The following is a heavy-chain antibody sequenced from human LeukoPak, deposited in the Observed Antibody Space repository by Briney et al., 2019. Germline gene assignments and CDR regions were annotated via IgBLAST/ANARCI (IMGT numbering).Heavy chain of an antibody. Sequence: PGGSLRLSCAVSGFTFSSYTMTWVRQAPGKGLEWVSSISRSGDYIFYADSVRGRFTISRDNAKNSLYLQMTSLRAEDTAVYYCAKDRLVGGSDRHPLDYRGQGTLVTVSS. D-gene: IGHD1-26*01. CDR2: ISRSGDYI. V-gene: IGHV3-21*01. CDR1: GFTFSSYT. J-gene: IGHJ4*02. CDR3: AKDRLVGGSDRHPLDY.